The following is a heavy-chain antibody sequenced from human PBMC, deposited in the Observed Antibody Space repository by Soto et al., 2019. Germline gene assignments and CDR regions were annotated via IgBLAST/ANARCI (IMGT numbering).Heavy chain of an antibody. CDR2: IYHSGST. D-gene: IGHD3-9*01. Sequence: SETLSLTCAVSGGSISSSNWWSWVRQPPGKGLEWIGEIYHSGSTNYNPSLKSRVTISVDTSKNQFSLKLSSVTAADTAVYYCARESPFDWSLSGFDPWGQGTLVTVSS. J-gene: IGHJ5*02. V-gene: IGHV4-4*02. CDR1: GGSISSSNW. CDR3: ARESPFDWSLSGFDP.